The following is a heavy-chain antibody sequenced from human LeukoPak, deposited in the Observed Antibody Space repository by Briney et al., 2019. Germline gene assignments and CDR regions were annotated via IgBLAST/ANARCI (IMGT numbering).Heavy chain of an antibody. CDR1: GGTFSSYA. J-gene: IGHJ3*02. D-gene: IGHD3-16*02. CDR2: IIPILGIA. V-gene: IGHV1-69*04. CDR3: AKERVWGSYRRPDAFDI. Sequence: GSSVTVSCKASGGTFSSYAISWVRQAPGQGLEWMGRIIPILGIANYAQKFQGRVTITADKSTSTAYMELNSLRAEDTAVYYCAKERVWGSYRRPDAFDIWGQGTMVTVSS.